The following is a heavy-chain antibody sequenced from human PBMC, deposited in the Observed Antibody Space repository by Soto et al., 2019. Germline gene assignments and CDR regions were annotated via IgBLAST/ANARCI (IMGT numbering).Heavy chain of an antibody. D-gene: IGHD6-13*01. V-gene: IGHV4-34*01. Sequence: QVQLQQWGAGLLKPSETLSLTCAVYGGSFSGYYWSWIRQPPGKGLEWIGEINHSGSTNYNPSLKSRVTISVDTSKNQFSLKMSSVTAADTAVYYCASLLGWAAVPWGQGTLVTVSS. J-gene: IGHJ5*02. CDR1: GGSFSGYY. CDR3: ASLLGWAAVP. CDR2: INHSGST.